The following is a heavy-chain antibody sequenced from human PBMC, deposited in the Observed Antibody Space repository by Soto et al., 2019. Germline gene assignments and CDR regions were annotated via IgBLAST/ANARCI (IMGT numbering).Heavy chain of an antibody. CDR2: ISVTPGIT. CDR1: GFTMSTYS. J-gene: IGHJ4*02. CDR3: SKWSGYGVL. Sequence: EMQLLESGGGLVQPGGSLRLSCAASGFTMSTYSVTWVRQAPGKGLEWVSGISVTPGITFYADSVKGRFTISRDSSNNAVYLQMNSLRAEDTAMYFCSKWSGYGVLWGLGTLVTVSS. D-gene: IGHD4-17*01. V-gene: IGHV3-23*01.